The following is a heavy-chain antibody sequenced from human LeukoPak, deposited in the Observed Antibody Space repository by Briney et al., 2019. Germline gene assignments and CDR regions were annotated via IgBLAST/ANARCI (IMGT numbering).Heavy chain of an antibody. V-gene: IGHV1-69*05. CDR2: IIPIFGTA. D-gene: IGHD5-18*01. CDR1: GGTFSSYA. CDR3: ARVHTRRGYSYGPADY. Sequence: SVKVSCKASGGTFSSYAISWVRQAPGQGLEWMGGIIPIFGTANYAQKFQGRVTITTDESTSTAYMELSSLRSEDMAVYYCARVHTRRGYSYGPADYWGQGTLVTVSS. J-gene: IGHJ4*02.